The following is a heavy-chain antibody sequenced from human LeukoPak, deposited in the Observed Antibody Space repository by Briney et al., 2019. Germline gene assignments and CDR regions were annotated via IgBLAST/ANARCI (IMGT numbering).Heavy chain of an antibody. CDR3: ARLTVWGSYRYDY. Sequence: SETLSLTCIVSGGSISSSSYYWGWIRQPPGKGLEWIGSIYYSGSTYYNPSLKSRVPISVDTSKNQLSLKLSSVTAADTAVYYCARLTVWGSYRYDYWGQGTLVTVSS. J-gene: IGHJ4*02. CDR2: IYYSGST. CDR1: GGSISSSSYY. V-gene: IGHV4-39*01. D-gene: IGHD3-16*02.